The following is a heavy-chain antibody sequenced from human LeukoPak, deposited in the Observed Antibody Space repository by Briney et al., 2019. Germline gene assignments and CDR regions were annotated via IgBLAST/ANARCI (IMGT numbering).Heavy chain of an antibody. Sequence: GGSLRLSCAASGFTFSSYAMSWVRQAPGKGLEWVSVISGGGGSTYYADSVKGRFTISRDDSKNTLYLQMNSLRAEDTAVYYCAKTFKINAYFDYWGQGTLVTVSS. D-gene: IGHD3-16*01. J-gene: IGHJ4*02. CDR1: GFTFSSYA. CDR2: ISGGGGST. CDR3: AKTFKINAYFDY. V-gene: IGHV3-23*01.